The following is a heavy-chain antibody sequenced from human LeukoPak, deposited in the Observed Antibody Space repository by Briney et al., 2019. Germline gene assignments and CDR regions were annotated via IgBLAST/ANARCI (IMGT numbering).Heavy chain of an antibody. J-gene: IGHJ4*02. V-gene: IGHV1-2*02. CDR2: INPNSGGT. Sequence: ASVKVSCKASGYTFTGHYIHLIRQAPGQGLEWMGWINPNSGGTKYAQKFQGRLTVTRDTSTSTAYMELSGLRADDAAAYYCARVDYCTKGVCINFDLWGQGTLVTVSS. D-gene: IGHD2-8*01. CDR3: ARVDYCTKGVCINFDL. CDR1: GYTFTGHY.